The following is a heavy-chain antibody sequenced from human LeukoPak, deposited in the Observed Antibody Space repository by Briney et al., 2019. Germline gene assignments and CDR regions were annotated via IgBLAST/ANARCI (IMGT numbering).Heavy chain of an antibody. Sequence: PGGSLRLSCAASGFTFSSYWMSWVRQAPGKGLEWVANIKQDGSEKYYVDSVKGRFTISRDNAKNSLYLQMNSLRAEDTAVYYCARENQNLWFGELSFDYWGQGTLVTVSS. CDR1: GFTFSSYW. V-gene: IGHV3-7*01. J-gene: IGHJ4*02. D-gene: IGHD3-10*01. CDR2: IKQDGSEK. CDR3: ARENQNLWFGELSFDY.